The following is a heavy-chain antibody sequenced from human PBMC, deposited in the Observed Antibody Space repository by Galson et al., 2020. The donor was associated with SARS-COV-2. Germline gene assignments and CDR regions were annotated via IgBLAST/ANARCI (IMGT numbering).Heavy chain of an antibody. CDR1: GFTFSDHS. CDR2: ISGSSLHI. J-gene: IGHJ4*02. Sequence: GESLKISCAASGFTFSDHSMIWVRQAPGKGLEWVSSISGSSLHIYYADSVKGRFTISRDNAKNSLYLQMNSLRSDDTAVYYFARGVRIPPEAQSNIDYWGQGTLVTVSS. V-gene: IGHV3-21*01. CDR3: ARGVRIPPEAQSNIDY.